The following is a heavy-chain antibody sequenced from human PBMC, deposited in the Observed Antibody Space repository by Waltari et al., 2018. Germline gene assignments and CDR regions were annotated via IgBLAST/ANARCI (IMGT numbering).Heavy chain of an antibody. CDR2: INHSGST. CDR1: GGSFSGYY. D-gene: IGHD2-15*01. V-gene: IGHV4-34*01. Sequence: QVQLPQWGAGLLKPSETLSLTCAVYGGSFSGYYWSWLRQAPGKGLEWIGEINHSGSTKYNPSLESRLTISVDTSKNQFSLKLTSVTAADTAVYYCARERAGYCGGGSCSSPPGFWGQGTLVTVSS. J-gene: IGHJ4*02. CDR3: ARERAGYCGGGSCSSPPGF.